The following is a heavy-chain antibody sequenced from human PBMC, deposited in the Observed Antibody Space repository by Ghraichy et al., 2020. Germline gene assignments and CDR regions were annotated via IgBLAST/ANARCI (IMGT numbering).Heavy chain of an antibody. J-gene: IGHJ4*02. CDR2: IYYSRST. CDR3: AAYNWNDDFDY. CDR1: GGSISSYY. V-gene: IGHV4-59*01. Sequence: SETLSLTCTVSGGSISSYYWSWIRQPPGKGLEWIGYIYYSRSTNYNPSLKSRVTISVDTSKNQFSLKLSSVTAADTAVYYCAAYNWNDDFDYWGQGTLVTVSS. D-gene: IGHD1-1*01.